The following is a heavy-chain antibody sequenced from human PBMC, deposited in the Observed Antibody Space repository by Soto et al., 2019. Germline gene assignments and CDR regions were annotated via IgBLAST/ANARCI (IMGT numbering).Heavy chain of an antibody. CDR1: GGSISSYY. V-gene: IGHV4-59*01. CDR2: IYYSGST. CDR3: ARDQGGDSDALDI. Sequence: SETLSLTCTVSGGSISSYYWSWIRQPPGKGLEWIGYIYYSGSTNYNPSLKSRVTISVDTSKNQFSLKLSSVTAADTAVYYCARDQGGDSDALDIWGQVTMVTFSS. D-gene: IGHD2-21*02. J-gene: IGHJ3*02.